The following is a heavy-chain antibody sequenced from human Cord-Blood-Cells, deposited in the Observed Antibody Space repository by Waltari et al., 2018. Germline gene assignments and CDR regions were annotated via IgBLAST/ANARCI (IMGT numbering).Heavy chain of an antibody. CDR3: ARYSSSSGGAFDI. Sequence: QVQLVQSGAEVTKPGSSVKVSCKASGGTFSSYAISWVRPAPGQGFEWIEGIIPIFGTANYAQKFQGRVTITADKSTSTAYMELSSLRSEDTAVYYCARYSSSSGGAFDIWGQGTMVTVSS. D-gene: IGHD6-6*01. J-gene: IGHJ3*02. CDR2: IIPIFGTA. CDR1: GGTFSSYA. V-gene: IGHV1-69*06.